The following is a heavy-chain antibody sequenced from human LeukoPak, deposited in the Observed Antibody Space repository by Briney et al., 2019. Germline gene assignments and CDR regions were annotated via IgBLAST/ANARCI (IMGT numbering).Heavy chain of an antibody. CDR1: GFTFSSYG. D-gene: IGHD1-7*01. V-gene: IGHV3-30*05. CDR2: ISDDGSRK. CDR3: AREAGTGATDFDY. Sequence: QSGGSLRLSCGASGFTFSSYGMHWVRQAPGKGLEWVAVISDDGSRKYYTDSVKGRFTISRDNSKNTLYLQMNSLRAEGTAVYYCAREAGTGATDFDYWGQGTQVTVSS. J-gene: IGHJ4*02.